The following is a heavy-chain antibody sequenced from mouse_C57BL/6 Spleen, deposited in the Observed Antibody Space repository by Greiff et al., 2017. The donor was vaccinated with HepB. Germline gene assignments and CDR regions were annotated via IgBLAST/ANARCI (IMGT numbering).Heavy chain of an antibody. CDR1: GYTFTSYW. CDR3: ASGGGWDY. J-gene: IGHJ2*01. V-gene: IGHV1-50*01. CDR2: IDPSDSYT. D-gene: IGHD1-1*02. Sequence: QVQLQQPGAELVKPGASVKLSCKASGYTFTSYWMQWVKQRPGQGLEWIGEIDPSDSYTNYNQKFKGKATLTVDTSSSTAYMQLSSLTSADSAVYYCASGGGWDYWGQGTTLTVSS.